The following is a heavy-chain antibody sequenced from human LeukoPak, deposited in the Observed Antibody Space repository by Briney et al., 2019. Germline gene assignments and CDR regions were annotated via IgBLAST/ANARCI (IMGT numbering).Heavy chain of an antibody. D-gene: IGHD1-26*01. Sequence: ASVKVSCKASGYTFTSYGISWVRQAPGQGLEWMGWISAYNGNTNYAQKLQGRVTITRDTSISTAYMEVSRLTSDDTAVYYCARDRELGIYWGQGTLVTVSS. V-gene: IGHV1-18*01. CDR1: GYTFTSYG. CDR3: ARDRELGIY. CDR2: ISAYNGNT. J-gene: IGHJ4*02.